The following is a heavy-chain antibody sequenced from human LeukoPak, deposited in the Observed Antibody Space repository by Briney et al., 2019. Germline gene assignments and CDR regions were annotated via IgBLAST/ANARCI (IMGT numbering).Heavy chain of an antibody. Sequence: ASVTVSCTASGGTFSSYAISWVRQAPGQGLEWMGGIIPIFGTANYAQKFQGRVTITADESTSTAYMELSSLRSEDTAVYYCARGFRGSGYWYFDLWGRGTLVTVSS. D-gene: IGHD3-16*01. V-gene: IGHV1-69*13. CDR3: ARGFRGSGYWYFDL. J-gene: IGHJ2*01. CDR2: IIPIFGTA. CDR1: GGTFSSYA.